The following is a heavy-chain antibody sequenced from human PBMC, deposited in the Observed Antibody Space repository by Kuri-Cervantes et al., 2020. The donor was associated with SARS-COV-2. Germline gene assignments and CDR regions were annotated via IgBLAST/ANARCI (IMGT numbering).Heavy chain of an antibody. Sequence: GESLKISYAASGFTFSSYAMSWVRQAPGKGLEWVSAISGSGGSTYYADSVKGRFTISRDNSKNTLYLQMNSLRAEDTAVYYCAAPRYYDILTGYQFDYWGQGTLVTVSS. D-gene: IGHD3-9*01. V-gene: IGHV3-23*01. CDR2: ISGSGGST. CDR1: GFTFSSYA. CDR3: AAPRYYDILTGYQFDY. J-gene: IGHJ4*02.